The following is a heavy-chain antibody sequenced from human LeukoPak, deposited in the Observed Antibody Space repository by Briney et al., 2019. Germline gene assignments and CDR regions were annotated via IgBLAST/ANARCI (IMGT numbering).Heavy chain of an antibody. V-gene: IGHV3-23*01. CDR1: GFTFGSYA. CDR2: ISGSGGST. D-gene: IGHD6-13*01. J-gene: IGHJ1*01. CDR3: AKDRILAAAGTEYFQH. Sequence: GRSLRLSCAASGFTFGSYAMSWVRQAPGKGLEWVSAISGSGGSTYYADSVKGRFTISRDNSKNTLYLQMNSLRAEDTAVYYCAKDRILAAAGTEYFQHWGQGTLVTVSS.